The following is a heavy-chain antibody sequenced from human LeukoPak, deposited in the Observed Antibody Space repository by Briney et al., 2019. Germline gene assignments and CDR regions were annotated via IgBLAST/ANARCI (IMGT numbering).Heavy chain of an antibody. V-gene: IGHV3-7*01. CDR1: GFTFSNSR. CDR3: ANGGTYSSGP. CDR2: IKPDGSAQ. D-gene: IGHD3-22*01. Sequence: GGSLRLSCAASGFTFSNSRMSWVRQAPGKGLEWVATIKPDGSAQYYVDSVKGRFTISRGNAKNSLFLQINSLRAEDTAVYYCANGGTYSSGPWGQGTLVTVSS. J-gene: IGHJ5*02.